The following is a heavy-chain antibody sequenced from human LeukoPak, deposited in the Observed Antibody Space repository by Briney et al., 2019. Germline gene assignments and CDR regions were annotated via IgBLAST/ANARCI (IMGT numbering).Heavy chain of an antibody. CDR2: ISYDGSNK. Sequence: GGSLRLSCAASGFTFSSYAMHWVRQAPGKGLEWVAVISYDGSNKYYADSVKGRFTISRDNSKNTLYLQMYSLRAEDTAVYYCARSEMTNQFDYYYGMDVWGQGTTVTVSS. CDR1: GFTFSSYA. V-gene: IGHV3-30-3*01. D-gene: IGHD4-11*01. CDR3: ARSEMTNQFDYYYGMDV. J-gene: IGHJ6*02.